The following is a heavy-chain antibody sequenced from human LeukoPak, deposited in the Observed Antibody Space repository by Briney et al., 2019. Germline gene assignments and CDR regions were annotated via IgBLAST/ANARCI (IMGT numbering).Heavy chain of an antibody. CDR1: GGSISSNSYY. CDR3: ARGTGNFLGLHYYYYMDV. CDR2: IYYSGST. V-gene: IGHV4-39*01. D-gene: IGHD1-7*01. J-gene: IGHJ6*03. Sequence: SETLSLTCAVSGGSISSNSYYWGWIRQPPGKGLEWIGSIYYSGSTYYNPSLKSRVTISVDTSKNQFSLKLSSVTAADTAVYYCARGTGNFLGLHYYYYMDVWGKGTTVTISS.